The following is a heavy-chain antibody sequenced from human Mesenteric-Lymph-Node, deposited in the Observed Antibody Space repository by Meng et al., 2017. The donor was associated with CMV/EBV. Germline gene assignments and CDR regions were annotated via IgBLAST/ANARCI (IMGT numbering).Heavy chain of an antibody. CDR1: GFTCSNCW. J-gene: IGHJ4*02. CDR3: ARGSLTLFGVVTPLDY. D-gene: IGHD3-3*01. V-gene: IGHV3-7*01. Sequence: GGSLRLSCVASGFTCSNCWMSWVRQAPGKGLEWVANIKEDGSEKNFGDSVKDRFTIFRDNAKNSLYLQMNSLRAEDTAVYYCARGSLTLFGVVTPLDYWGQGTLVTVSS. CDR2: IKEDGSEK.